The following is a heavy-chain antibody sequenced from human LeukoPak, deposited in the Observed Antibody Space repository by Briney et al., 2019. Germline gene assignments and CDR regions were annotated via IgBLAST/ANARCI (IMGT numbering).Heavy chain of an antibody. CDR3: ARTPPGSGPLYFDY. J-gene: IGHJ4*02. V-gene: IGHV3-23*03. Sequence: GGSLRLSCAASGFTFSSYAMSWVRQAPGKGLEWVSVIYSGGSTYYADSVKGRFVISRDNSKNTLYLQMNSLRAEDTAVYYCARTPPGSGPLYFDYWGQGTLVTVSS. CDR1: GFTFSSYA. D-gene: IGHD2-15*01. CDR2: IYSGGST.